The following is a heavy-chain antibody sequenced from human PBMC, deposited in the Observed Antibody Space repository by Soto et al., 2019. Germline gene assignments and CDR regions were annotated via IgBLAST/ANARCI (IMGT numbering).Heavy chain of an antibody. CDR2: ISSSSSTI. Sequence: GGSLRLSCAASGFTFSSYSMNWVRQAPGKGLEWVSYISSSSSTIYYADSVKGRFTISRDNAKNSLYLQMNSLRDEDTAVYYCARAGTYYDFWSGYFTFDYWGQGTLVTVSS. CDR1: GFTFSSYS. D-gene: IGHD3-3*01. CDR3: ARAGTYYDFWSGYFTFDY. V-gene: IGHV3-48*02. J-gene: IGHJ4*02.